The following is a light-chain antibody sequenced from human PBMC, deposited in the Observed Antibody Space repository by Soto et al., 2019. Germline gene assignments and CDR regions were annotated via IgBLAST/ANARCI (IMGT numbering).Light chain of an antibody. CDR2: DVN. V-gene: IGLV2-11*01. J-gene: IGLJ2*01. CDR3: CSYAGSDTLV. Sequence: QSALTQPRSVSGSPGQSVTLSCTGTSSDVGGYHYGSWYQHHPGKAPKIIIYDVNKRPAGVPDRFSGSKSGNTASLTISGLQTEEEDDYYCCSYAGSDTLVFGGGTKLTVL. CDR1: SSDVGGYHY.